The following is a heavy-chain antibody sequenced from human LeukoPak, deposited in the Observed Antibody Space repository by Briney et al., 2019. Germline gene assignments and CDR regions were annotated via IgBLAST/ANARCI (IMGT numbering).Heavy chain of an antibody. CDR1: GGSISSSSYY. J-gene: IGHJ4*02. D-gene: IGHD6-13*01. CDR2: IYYSGST. V-gene: IGHV4-39*07. CDR3: ARDQGVYSSSWYY. Sequence: SETLSLTCTVSGGSISSSSYYWGWIRQPPGKELEWIGSIYYSGSTYYNPSLKSRVTISVDTSKNQFSLKLSSVTAADTAVYYCARDQGVYSSSWYYWGQGALVTVSS.